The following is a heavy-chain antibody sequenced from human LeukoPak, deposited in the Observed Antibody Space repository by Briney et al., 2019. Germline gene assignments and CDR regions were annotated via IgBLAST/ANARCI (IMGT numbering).Heavy chain of an antibody. CDR1: GGSISSGSYY. J-gene: IGHJ6*02. D-gene: IGHD2-8*01. CDR2: IYTSGST. CDR3: ARDVSDDGWDV. Sequence: PSQTLSLTCTVSGGSISSGSYYWSWIRQPAGKGLEWIGRIYTSGSTNYNPSLKSRVTISVDTSKNQFSLKLSSVTAADTAVYYCARDVSDDGWDVWGQGTTVTVSS. V-gene: IGHV4-61*02.